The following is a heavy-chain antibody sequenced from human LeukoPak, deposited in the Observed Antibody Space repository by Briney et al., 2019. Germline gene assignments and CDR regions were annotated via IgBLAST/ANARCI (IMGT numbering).Heavy chain of an antibody. CDR2: INPNSGGT. V-gene: IGHV1-2*02. CDR1: GYTFTGYY. CDR3: AREGLLTGYPLGYMDV. D-gene: IGHD3-9*01. J-gene: IGHJ6*03. Sequence: ASVKVSCKASGYTFTGYYMHWVRQAPGQGLEWMGWINPNSGGTNYAQKFQGRVTMTRDASISTAYMELSRLRSDDTAVYYCAREGLLTGYPLGYMDVWGKGTTVTVSS.